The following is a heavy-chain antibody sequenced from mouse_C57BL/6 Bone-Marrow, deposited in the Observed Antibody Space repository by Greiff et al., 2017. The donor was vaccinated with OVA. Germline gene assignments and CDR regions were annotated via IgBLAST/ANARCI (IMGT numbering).Heavy chain of an antibody. Sequence: QVHVKQPGAELARPGASVKMSCKASGYTFTSYTMHWVKQRPGQGLEWIGYINPSSGYTKYNQKFKDKATLTADKSSSTAYMQLSSLTSEDSAVYYCARNYYGSSWFAYWGQGTLVTVSA. CDR1: GYTFTSYT. D-gene: IGHD1-1*01. J-gene: IGHJ3*01. CDR3: ARNYYGSSWFAY. CDR2: INPSSGYT. V-gene: IGHV1-4*01.